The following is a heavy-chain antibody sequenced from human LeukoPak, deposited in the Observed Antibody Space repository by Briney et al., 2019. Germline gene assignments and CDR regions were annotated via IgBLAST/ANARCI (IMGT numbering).Heavy chain of an antibody. Sequence: GSLRLSCAASGFTFSSYAMSWVRQAPGKGLEWIGEINHSGSTNYNPSLKSRVTISVDTSKNQFSLKLSSVTAADTAVYYCARARYSSSWFDYWGQGTLVTVSS. CDR1: GFTFSSYA. D-gene: IGHD6-13*01. CDR3: ARARYSSSWFDY. J-gene: IGHJ4*02. V-gene: IGHV4-34*01. CDR2: INHSGST.